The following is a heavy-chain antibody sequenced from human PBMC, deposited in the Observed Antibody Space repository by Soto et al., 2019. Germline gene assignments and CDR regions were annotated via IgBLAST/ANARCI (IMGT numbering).Heavy chain of an antibody. V-gene: IGHV1-58*01. CDR1: GFTFTSSA. J-gene: IGHJ6*02. D-gene: IGHD2-21*02. CDR2: IVVGSGNT. Sequence: SVKVSCKASGFTFTSSAVQWVRQARGQRLEWIGWIVVGSGNTNYAQKFQERVTITRDMSTSTAYMELSSLRSEDTAVYYCAAVGGWVTDYYYYGMDVWGQGTTVTVSS. CDR3: AAVGGWVTDYYYYGMDV.